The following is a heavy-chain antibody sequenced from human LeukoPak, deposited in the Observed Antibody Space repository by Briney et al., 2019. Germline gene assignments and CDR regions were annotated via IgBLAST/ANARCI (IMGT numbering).Heavy chain of an antibody. V-gene: IGHV3-21*01. Sequence: GGSLRLSCAASGFTFSSYSMNWVRQAPGKGLEWVSSISSSSSYIYYADSVKGRFTISRDNAKNSLYLQMNSLRAEDTAVYYCARDRLLEDRHYYSYYYMDVWGKGTTVTVSS. D-gene: IGHD1-1*01. J-gene: IGHJ6*03. CDR3: ARDRLLEDRHYYSYYYMDV. CDR2: ISSSSSYI. CDR1: GFTFSSYS.